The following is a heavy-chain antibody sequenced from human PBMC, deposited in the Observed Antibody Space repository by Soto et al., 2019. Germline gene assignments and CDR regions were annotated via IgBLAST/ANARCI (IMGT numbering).Heavy chain of an antibody. CDR3: AKDNQGIVVVVAAPQYFQH. Sequence: GGSLRLSCAASGFTFDDYAMHWVRQAPGKGLEWVSGISWNSGSIGYADSVKGRFTISRDNAKNSLYLQMNSLRAEDTALYYCAKDNQGIVVVVAAPQYFQHWGQGTLVTVSS. D-gene: IGHD2-15*01. J-gene: IGHJ1*01. V-gene: IGHV3-9*01. CDR1: GFTFDDYA. CDR2: ISWNSGSI.